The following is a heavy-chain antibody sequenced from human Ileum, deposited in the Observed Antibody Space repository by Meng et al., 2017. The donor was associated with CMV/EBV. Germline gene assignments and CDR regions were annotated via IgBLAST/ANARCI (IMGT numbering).Heavy chain of an antibody. V-gene: IGHV3-21*01. CDR3: ATDRGIIPSRPGAFDI. D-gene: IGHD6-6*01. CDR1: GFNFSASN. J-gene: IGHJ3*02. Sequence: GGSLRLSCEASGFNFSASNMNWVRQAPGKGLEWVSSITSGIGYIYYADSVKGRFTISRDNTNDSLFLQMNSLRAEDTAVYYCATDRGIIPSRPGAFDIWGQGTKVTVSS. CDR2: ITSGIGYI.